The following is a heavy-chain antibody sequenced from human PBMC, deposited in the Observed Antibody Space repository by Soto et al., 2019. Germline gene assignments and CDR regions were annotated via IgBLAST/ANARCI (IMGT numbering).Heavy chain of an antibody. CDR3: ASRSGQLPYYFDY. D-gene: IGHD6-6*01. Sequence: SVKVSFKASCLTFTNYGISWVRQAPGQGLEWMGWISAYKGNTNYAQKFQGRVTMTTDTSTSTAYLELRSLRSDDMAVYFCASRSGQLPYYFDYWGQGTQVTVSS. J-gene: IGHJ4*02. CDR1: CLTFTNYG. CDR2: ISAYKGNT. V-gene: IGHV1-18*03.